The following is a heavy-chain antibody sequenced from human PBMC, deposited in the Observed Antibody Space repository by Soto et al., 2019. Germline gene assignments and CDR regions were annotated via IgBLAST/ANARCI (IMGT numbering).Heavy chain of an antibody. J-gene: IGHJ4*02. CDR2: INSDGSST. CDR3: ARVLRGYSGFEDYFDY. CDR1: GFTLSSYW. V-gene: IGHV3-74*01. D-gene: IGHD5-12*01. Sequence: PGGSLRLSCAASGFTLSSYWMHWVRQVPGKGLVWVSRINSDGSSTTYADTVKGRFTISRDNAKNTLYLQMNSLRAEDTAVYYCARVLRGYSGFEDYFDYWGQGALVTVSS.